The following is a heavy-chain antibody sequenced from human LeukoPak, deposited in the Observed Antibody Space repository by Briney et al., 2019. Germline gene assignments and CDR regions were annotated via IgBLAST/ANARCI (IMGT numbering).Heavy chain of an antibody. CDR3: ARGWYCSGGSCYPPWFDP. Sequence: PSETLSLTCAVYGGSFSGYYWSWIRQPPGKGLEWIGEINHSGSTNYNPSLKSRVTISVDTSKNQFSLKLSSVTAADTAVYYCARGWYCSGGSCYPPWFDPWGQGTLVTVSS. J-gene: IGHJ5*02. D-gene: IGHD2-15*01. CDR1: GGSFSGYY. V-gene: IGHV4-34*01. CDR2: INHSGST.